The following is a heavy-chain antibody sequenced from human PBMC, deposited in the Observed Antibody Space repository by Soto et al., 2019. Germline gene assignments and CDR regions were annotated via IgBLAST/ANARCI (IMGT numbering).Heavy chain of an antibody. Sequence: QVQLQQWGAGLLKPSETLSLTCAVYGGSFSGYYWSWIRQPPGKGLEWIGEINHSGSTNYNPSLKSRVTLSVAPSKNQFSLRLSSVTAADTAVYYCARGRIRYSSSWPFDYWGQGTLVTVSS. CDR1: GGSFSGYY. J-gene: IGHJ4*02. CDR2: INHSGST. CDR3: ARGRIRYSSSWPFDY. V-gene: IGHV4-34*01. D-gene: IGHD6-13*01.